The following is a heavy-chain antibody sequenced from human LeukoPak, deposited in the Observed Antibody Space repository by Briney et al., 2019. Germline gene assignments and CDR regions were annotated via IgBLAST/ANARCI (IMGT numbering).Heavy chain of an antibody. J-gene: IGHJ6*02. Sequence: GGSLRLSCAASGFTFSNAWMSWVRQAPGKGLEWVGRIKSKTDGGTTDYAAPVKGRFTISRDDSKNTLYLQMNSLKTEDTAVYYCTTDPGNVWLMDVWGQGTTVTVSS. CDR2: IKSKTDGGTT. D-gene: IGHD1-14*01. CDR3: TTDPGNVWLMDV. CDR1: GFTFSNAW. V-gene: IGHV3-15*01.